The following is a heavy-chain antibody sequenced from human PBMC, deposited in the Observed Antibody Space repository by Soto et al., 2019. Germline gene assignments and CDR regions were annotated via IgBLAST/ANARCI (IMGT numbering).Heavy chain of an antibody. CDR1: GGSISYYY. V-gene: IGHV4-59*08. CDR2: IYYSGST. Sequence: QVQLQESGPGLVKPSETLSLTCTVSGGSISYYYWSWIRQPPGKGLEWIGYIYYSGSTKYNPSLTTRVPMSVATSTNQFSLKLSSVTAADTAMYYCAKWKGGSGSGDWFDPWGQGTLVTVSS. J-gene: IGHJ5*02. CDR3: AKWKGGSGSGDWFDP. D-gene: IGHD3-10*01.